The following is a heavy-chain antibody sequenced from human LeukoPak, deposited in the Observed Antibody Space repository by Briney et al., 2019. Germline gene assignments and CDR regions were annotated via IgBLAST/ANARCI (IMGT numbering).Heavy chain of an antibody. D-gene: IGHD2-2*01. J-gene: IGHJ3*02. V-gene: IGHV3-9*01. Sequence: QTGVSLRLSCAASGFTFDDYAMHWVRQAPGKGLEWVSGISWNSGSIGYADSVKGRFTISRDNAKNSLYLQMNSLRAEDTALYYCAKDIHADENAFDIWGQGTMVTVSS. CDR3: AKDIHADENAFDI. CDR1: GFTFDDYA. CDR2: ISWNSGSI.